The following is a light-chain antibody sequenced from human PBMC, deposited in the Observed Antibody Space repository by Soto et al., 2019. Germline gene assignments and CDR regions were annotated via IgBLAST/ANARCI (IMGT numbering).Light chain of an antibody. CDR2: EGT. V-gene: IGLV2-23*01. Sequence: QSALTQPASVSGSPGQSITISCIETTSDFGTKKFFSWYQQQPGKAPKLIIYEGTKRPSGVSSRFSGSKSGNTASLTVSGLQSDDEADYFCCFYTSFFSFFGGGTKLTVL. J-gene: IGLJ2*01. CDR3: CFYTSFFSF. CDR1: TSDFGTKKF.